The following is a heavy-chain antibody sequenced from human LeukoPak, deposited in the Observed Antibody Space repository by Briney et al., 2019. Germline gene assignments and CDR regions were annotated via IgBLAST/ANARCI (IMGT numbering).Heavy chain of an antibody. Sequence: ASVKVSCKAFGYTFTGYYMHWVRQAPGQGLEWMGWINPNSGGTNYAQKFQGRVTMTRDTSISTAYMELSRLRSDDTAVYYCARRVGELLGVWAYYFDYWGQGTLVTVSS. V-gene: IGHV1-2*02. D-gene: IGHD3-10*01. J-gene: IGHJ4*02. CDR1: GYTFTGYY. CDR2: INPNSGGT. CDR3: ARRVGELLGVWAYYFDY.